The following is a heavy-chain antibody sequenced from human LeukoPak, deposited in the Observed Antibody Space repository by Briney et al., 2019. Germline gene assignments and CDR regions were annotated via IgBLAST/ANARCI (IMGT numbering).Heavy chain of an antibody. Sequence: GGSLRLSCAASGFTFTTYAIHWVRQAPGKGLEWVAVISYDGIDKYYADFVQGRFTISRDNPKNTLYLEMNSLRPEDTAVYYCARDADIGVLDYWGQGTLVTVSS. CDR1: GFTFTTYA. V-gene: IGHV3-30*01. D-gene: IGHD5-12*01. CDR3: ARDADIGVLDY. CDR2: ISYDGIDK. J-gene: IGHJ4*02.